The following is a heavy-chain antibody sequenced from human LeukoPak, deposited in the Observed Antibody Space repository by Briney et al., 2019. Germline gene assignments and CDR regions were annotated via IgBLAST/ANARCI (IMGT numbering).Heavy chain of an antibody. Sequence: GGSLRLSCAASGFTFSSYAMSWVRQAPGKGLEWVSAISGSGGSTYYADSVKGRFTISRDNSKNTLYLQMNSLRAEDTAVYYCAKYRNPGIAVAGTVSDYWGQGTLVTVSS. CDR3: AKYRNPGIAVAGTVSDY. J-gene: IGHJ4*02. CDR1: GFTFSSYA. V-gene: IGHV3-23*01. D-gene: IGHD6-19*01. CDR2: ISGSGGST.